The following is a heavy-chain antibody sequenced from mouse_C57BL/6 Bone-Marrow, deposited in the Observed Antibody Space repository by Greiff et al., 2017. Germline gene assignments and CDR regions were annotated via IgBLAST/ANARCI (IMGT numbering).Heavy chain of an antibody. CDR1: GYSFTGYF. D-gene: IGHD1-1*01. CDR3: ARSDYGISPWYFDV. V-gene: IGHV1-20*01. Sequence: EVQLQQSGPELVKPGDSVKISCKASGYSFTGYFMNWVMQSHGKSLEWIGRINPYNGDTFYNQKFKGKATLTVDKSSSTAHMELRSLTSEDSAVYYCARSDYGISPWYFDVWGTGTTVTVSS. CDR2: INPYNGDT. J-gene: IGHJ1*03.